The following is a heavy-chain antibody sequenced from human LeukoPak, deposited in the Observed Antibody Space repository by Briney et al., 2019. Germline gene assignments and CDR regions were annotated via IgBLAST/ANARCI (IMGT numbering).Heavy chain of an antibody. CDR2: INPNSGGS. CDR1: GYTFTGHY. D-gene: IGHD1-26*01. CDR3: ASIVGPTGRAFDI. V-gene: IGHV1-2*02. Sequence: ASVKVSCKASGYTFTGHYMHWVRQAPGQGPEWMGWINPNSGGSNSAQKFQGRVTMTRDTSISTAYMELSSLRFDDTAVYYCASIVGPTGRAFDIWGQGTMVTVSS. J-gene: IGHJ3*02.